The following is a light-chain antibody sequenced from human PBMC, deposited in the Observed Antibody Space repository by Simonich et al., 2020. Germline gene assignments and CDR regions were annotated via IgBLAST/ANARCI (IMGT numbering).Light chain of an antibody. J-gene: IGLJ3*02. CDR1: RGSIASNY. CDR2: EDN. V-gene: IGLV6-57*03. CDR3: QSYDSSNRV. Sequence: NFMLTQPHSVSESPGKTVTISCTRSRGSIASNYVQWYQQRPGSAPTTVIYEDNQRPSGVPVRFSGSIDSSSNSASITISGLKTEDEADYYCQSYDSSNRVFGGGTKLTVL.